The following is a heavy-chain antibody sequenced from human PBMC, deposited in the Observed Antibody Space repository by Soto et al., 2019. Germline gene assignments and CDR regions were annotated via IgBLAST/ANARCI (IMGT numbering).Heavy chain of an antibody. V-gene: IGHV4-59*01. CDR3: ARNGYGSSSSAYYYYMDV. Sequence: PSETLSLTCTVSGGSISSYYGSWIRQPPGKGLEWIGYIYYSGSTNYNPSLKSRVTISVDTSKNQFSLKLSSVTAADTAVYYCARNGYGSSSSAYYYYMDVWGKGTTVTVSS. J-gene: IGHJ6*03. CDR2: IYYSGST. D-gene: IGHD6-6*01. CDR1: GGSISSYY.